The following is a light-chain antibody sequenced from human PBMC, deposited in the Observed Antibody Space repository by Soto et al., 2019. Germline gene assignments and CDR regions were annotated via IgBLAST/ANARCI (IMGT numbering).Light chain of an antibody. CDR3: QQHSTCPWI. CDR2: DAS. CDR1: QSISTW. J-gene: IGKJ1*01. V-gene: IGKV1-5*01. Sequence: DIQMTQSPATLSASVGDRVSITCRASQSISTWLAWYQQKPGKAPKVLIYDASSLESGVPSRFSGSGSGTDFPLTVSSLQPDDLATYFCQQHSTCPWIFGHGTKVEIK.